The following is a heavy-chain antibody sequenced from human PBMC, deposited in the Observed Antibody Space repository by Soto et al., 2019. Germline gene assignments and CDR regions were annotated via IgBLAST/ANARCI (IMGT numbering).Heavy chain of an antibody. Sequence: PGGSLRLSCAASGFTFSTYSMNWVRQAPGKGLEWVSYISSSSSTIFYTDSVKGRFTVSRDNAKNSLYLQMNSLRAEDTAVYYCAKNLWGGVYYYDSSGAAPAYWGQGTLVTVSS. V-gene: IGHV3-48*01. D-gene: IGHD3-22*01. CDR1: GFTFSTYS. CDR3: AKNLWGGVYYYDSSGAAPAY. CDR2: ISSSSSTI. J-gene: IGHJ4*02.